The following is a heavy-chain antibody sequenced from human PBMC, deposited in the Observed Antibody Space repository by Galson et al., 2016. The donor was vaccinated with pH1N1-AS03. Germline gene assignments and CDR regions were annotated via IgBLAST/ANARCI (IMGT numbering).Heavy chain of an antibody. CDR3: AIKGVGYGSGSSYFDY. J-gene: IGHJ4*02. D-gene: IGHD3-10*01. V-gene: IGHV1-8*01. CDR1: GYTFTTFD. Sequence: SVKVSCKASGYTFTTFDINWARLATGQGLEWMGWMNPNSANTGYAQKFQDRVTMTRNTSISTAYMELSSLRSEDTAVYYCAIKGVGYGSGSSYFDYWGQGTLVTVSS. CDR2: MNPNSANT.